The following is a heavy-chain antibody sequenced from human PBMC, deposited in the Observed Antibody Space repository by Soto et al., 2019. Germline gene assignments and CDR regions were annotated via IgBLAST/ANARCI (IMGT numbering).Heavy chain of an antibody. J-gene: IGHJ6*02. CDR1: GGSISSGGYY. V-gene: IGHV4-31*03. Sequence: SETLSLTCTVSGGSISSGGYYWSWIRQHPGKGLEWIGYIYYSGSTYYNPSLKSRVTISVDTSKNQFSLKLSSVTAADTAVYYCARNYGSGSYRRDYYYYGMDVWGQGTTVTVSS. CDR2: IYYSGST. CDR3: ARNYGSGSYRRDYYYYGMDV. D-gene: IGHD3-10*01.